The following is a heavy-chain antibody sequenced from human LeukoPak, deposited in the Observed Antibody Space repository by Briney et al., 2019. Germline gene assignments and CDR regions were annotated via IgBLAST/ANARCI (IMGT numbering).Heavy chain of an antibody. CDR2: ISSSGSTI. V-gene: IGHV3-48*03. J-gene: IGHJ4*02. Sequence: GGSLRLSCAASGFTFSSYEMNWVRQAPGKGLEWVSYISSSGSTIYYADSVKGRFTISRDNAKNSLYLQMNSLRAEDTAVYYCAREIITRGPGFDYWGQGTLVTVSS. CDR3: AREIITRGPGFDY. D-gene: IGHD3-10*01. CDR1: GFTFSSYE.